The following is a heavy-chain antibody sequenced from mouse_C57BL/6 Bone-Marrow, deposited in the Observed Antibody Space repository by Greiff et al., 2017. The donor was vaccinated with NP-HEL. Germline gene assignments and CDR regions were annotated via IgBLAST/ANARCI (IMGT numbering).Heavy chain of an antibody. CDR1: GFTFSSYA. Sequence: EVHLVESGGGLVKPGGSLKLTCAASGFTFSSYAMSWVRQTPEKRLEWVATISDGGSYTYYPANVKGRFTISRDNAKSNLYLQMSHLKSEDTSMYYCAREPGSSYPLYAMDYWGQGTSVTVSS. V-gene: IGHV5-4*01. CDR3: AREPGSSYPLYAMDY. CDR2: ISDGGSYT. J-gene: IGHJ4*01. D-gene: IGHD1-1*01.